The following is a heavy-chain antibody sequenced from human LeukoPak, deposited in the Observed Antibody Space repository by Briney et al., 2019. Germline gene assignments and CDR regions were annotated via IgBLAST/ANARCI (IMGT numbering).Heavy chain of an antibody. D-gene: IGHD7-27*01. Sequence: GGSLRLSCAASKFIFSDYYMSWIRQAPGKGLEWVSYISGSGDSIYYAGSVKGRFTISRDNAKNSLYLQMNSLRAEDTAVYYCARAWGSADYWGQGTLVTVSS. CDR2: ISGSGDSI. CDR3: ARAWGSADY. CDR1: KFIFSDYY. J-gene: IGHJ4*02. V-gene: IGHV3-11*01.